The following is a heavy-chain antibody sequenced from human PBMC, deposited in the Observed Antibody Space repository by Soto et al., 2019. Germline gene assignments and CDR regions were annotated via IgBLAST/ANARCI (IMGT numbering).Heavy chain of an antibody. CDR1: GFTFSSYG. CDR3: VKGQGRLLPDTYYYGMDV. V-gene: IGHV3-30*18. J-gene: IGHJ6*02. Sequence: QVQLVESGGGVVQPGRSLRLSCAASGFTFSSYGMHWVRQAPGKGLEWVAVISYDGSNKYYADSVKGRFTISRDNSKNTLYLQMNSLRAEDTAVYYCVKGQGRLLPDTYYYGMDVWGQGTTVTVSS. CDR2: ISYDGSNK. D-gene: IGHD3-22*01.